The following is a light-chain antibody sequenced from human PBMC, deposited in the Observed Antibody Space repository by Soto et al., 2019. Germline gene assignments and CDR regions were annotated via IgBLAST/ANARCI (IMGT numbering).Light chain of an antibody. CDR3: QQYNNWPRT. Sequence: EIVLPQSPATLSVSPGERATLSCWASQSVSSNLAWYQQKPGQAPRLLIYTASTRATGIPVRFSGSGSGTEFTRTINSLQSEDFAVYYCQQYNNWPRTIGQGTKVEIK. CDR2: TAS. CDR1: QSVSSN. J-gene: IGKJ1*01. V-gene: IGKV3-15*01.